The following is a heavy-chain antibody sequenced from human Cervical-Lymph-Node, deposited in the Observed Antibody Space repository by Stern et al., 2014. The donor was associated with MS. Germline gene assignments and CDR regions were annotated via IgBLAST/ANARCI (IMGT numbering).Heavy chain of an antibody. V-gene: IGHV3-21*01. CDR1: GFTFSSYS. Sequence: EVQLLESGGGLVKPGGSLRLSCAASGFTFSSYSMNWVRQAPGKGLEWVSSISSSSSYIYYADSVKGRFTISRDNAKNSLYLQMNSLRAEDTAVYYCARAVVIIGDAFDIWGQGTMVTVSS. CDR2: ISSSSSYI. D-gene: IGHD3-3*01. CDR3: ARAVVIIGDAFDI. J-gene: IGHJ3*02.